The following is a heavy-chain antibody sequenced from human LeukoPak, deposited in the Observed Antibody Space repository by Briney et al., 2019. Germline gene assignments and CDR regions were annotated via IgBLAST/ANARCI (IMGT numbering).Heavy chain of an antibody. CDR2: IYYSGST. V-gene: IGHV4-39*07. J-gene: IGHJ4*02. CDR3: ARDRYYYDSSGSALDY. D-gene: IGHD3-22*01. Sequence: GSLRLSCAASGFTFSSYEMNWVRLAPGKGLEWIGSIYYSGSTYYNPSLKSRVTISVDTSKNQFSLKLSSVTAADTAVYYCARDRYYYDSSGSALDYWGQGTLVTVSS. CDR1: GFTFSSYE.